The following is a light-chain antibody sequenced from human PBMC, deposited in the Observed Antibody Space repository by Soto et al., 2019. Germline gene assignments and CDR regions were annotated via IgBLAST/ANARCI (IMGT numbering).Light chain of an antibody. CDR2: GAS. Sequence: EIELTQSPGTLSLSPGERATISCRASQSVSRRYFAWYQQTPGQAHRLLIYGASSMASGIPDRFSGSGSGTDFTLTISRLEPEDFAVYYCQRYDSSPPYTFGQGTKLEIK. V-gene: IGKV3-20*01. CDR1: QSVSRRY. J-gene: IGKJ2*01. CDR3: QRYDSSPPYT.